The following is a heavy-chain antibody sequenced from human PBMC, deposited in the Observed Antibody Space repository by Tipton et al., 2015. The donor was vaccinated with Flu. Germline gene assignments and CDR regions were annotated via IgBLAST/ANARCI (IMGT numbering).Heavy chain of an antibody. J-gene: IGHJ5*02. CDR3: ARGDYYDPAGWFDP. CDR1: GFSVSSGYY. V-gene: IGHV4-38-2*01. D-gene: IGHD3-22*01. CDR2: GHHSGST. Sequence: GLVKPSETLSLTCAVSGFSVSSGYYWAWIRQPQGRGLEWIGSGHHSGSTYYNPSLKSRLTISLDTSKNLFSLNLTSVTAADTALYYCARGDYYDPAGWFDPWGQGTLVSVSS.